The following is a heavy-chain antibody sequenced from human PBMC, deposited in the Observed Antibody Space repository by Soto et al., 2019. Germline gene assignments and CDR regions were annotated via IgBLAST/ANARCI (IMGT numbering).Heavy chain of an antibody. CDR1: GYTFTSYG. Sequence: QVQLVQSGAEVKKPGASVKVSCKASGYTFTSYGISWVRQAPGQGLEGMGWISAYNGNTNYAQKLQGRVTMTTDTSTSTAYMELRSLRSDDTAVYYCARAPDYDILTGYYWLDPWGQGTLVTVSS. D-gene: IGHD3-9*01. J-gene: IGHJ5*02. V-gene: IGHV1-18*01. CDR3: ARAPDYDILTGYYWLDP. CDR2: ISAYNGNT.